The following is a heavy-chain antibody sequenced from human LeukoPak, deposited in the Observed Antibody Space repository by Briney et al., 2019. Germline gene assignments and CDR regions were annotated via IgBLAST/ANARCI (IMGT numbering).Heavy chain of an antibody. Sequence: PGGSLRPSCAASGFTFSSYSMNWVRQAPGKGLEWVSSISSSSSYIYCADSVKGRFTISRDNAKNSLYLQMNSLRAEDTAVYYCARDNDYDSSGSLDYWGQGTLVTVSS. CDR1: GFTFSSYS. J-gene: IGHJ4*02. D-gene: IGHD3-22*01. V-gene: IGHV3-21*01. CDR2: ISSSSSYI. CDR3: ARDNDYDSSGSLDY.